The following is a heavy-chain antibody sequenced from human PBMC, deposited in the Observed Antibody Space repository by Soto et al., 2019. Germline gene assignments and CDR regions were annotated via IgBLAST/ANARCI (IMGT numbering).Heavy chain of an antibody. V-gene: IGHV4-39*01. CDR1: GGSISSSRYY. J-gene: IGHJ4*02. CDR2: IYYSGST. Sequence: QLQLQESGPGLVKPSETLSLTCTVSGGSISSSRYYWGWIRQPPGKGLEWIGSIYYSGSTYYNPSLKSRVTISVDTSKNQFSLKLSSVTAADTAVYYCARHDGSGSSFDYWGQGTLVTVSS. CDR3: ARHDGSGSSFDY. D-gene: IGHD3-10*01.